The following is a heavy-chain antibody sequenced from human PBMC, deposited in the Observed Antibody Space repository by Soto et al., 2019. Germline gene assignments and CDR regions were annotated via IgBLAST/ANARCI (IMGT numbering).Heavy chain of an antibody. D-gene: IGHD3-22*01. CDR2: ISWDGGST. J-gene: IGHJ4*02. CDR3: AKAVAAYYYDSSGSAPDY. Sequence: GGSLRLSCAASGFTFDDYTMHWVRQAPGKGLEWVSLISWDGGSTYYADSVKGRFTISRDNSKNSLYLQMNSLRTEDTALYYCAKAVAAYYYDSSGSAPDYWGQGTLVTVSS. V-gene: IGHV3-43*01. CDR1: GFTFDDYT.